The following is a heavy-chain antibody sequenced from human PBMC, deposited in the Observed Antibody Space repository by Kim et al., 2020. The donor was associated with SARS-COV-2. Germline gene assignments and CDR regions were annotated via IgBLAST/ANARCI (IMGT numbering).Heavy chain of an antibody. Sequence: YSRKFPGRVTTTRETSASTAYMELSSLRSEDTAVYYCARAAYYYDSSFDYWGQGTLVTVSS. D-gene: IGHD3-22*01. V-gene: IGHV1-3*01. CDR3: ARAAYYYDSSFDY. J-gene: IGHJ4*02.